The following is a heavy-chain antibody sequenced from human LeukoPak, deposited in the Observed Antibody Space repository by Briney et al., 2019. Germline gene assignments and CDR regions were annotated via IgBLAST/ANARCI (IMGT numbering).Heavy chain of an antibody. CDR3: ARYTLRVTTFDY. D-gene: IGHD4-17*01. J-gene: IGHJ4*02. CDR1: GFTFSSYW. V-gene: IGHV3-74*01. Sequence: GGSPRLSCAASGFTFSSYWMHWVRQAPGKGLVWVSRINSDGSSTSYADSVKGRFTISRDNAKNTLYLQMNSLRAEDTAVYYCARYTLRVTTFDYWGQGTLVTVSS. CDR2: INSDGSST.